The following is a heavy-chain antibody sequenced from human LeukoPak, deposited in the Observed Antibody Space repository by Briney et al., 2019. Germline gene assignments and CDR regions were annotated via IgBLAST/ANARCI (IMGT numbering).Heavy chain of an antibody. Sequence: SVKVSCKASGGTVTSYGISWVRQAHGQGQEWMGGVIPIFGTGNYAQKFQGRVTITTDESTSTAYMELSSLRSEDTAVYYCASIRYSYAEHYFDYWGQGTLVTVSS. CDR3: ASIRYSYAEHYFDY. J-gene: IGHJ4*02. V-gene: IGHV1-69*05. CDR1: GGTVTSYG. D-gene: IGHD5-18*01. CDR2: VIPIFGTG.